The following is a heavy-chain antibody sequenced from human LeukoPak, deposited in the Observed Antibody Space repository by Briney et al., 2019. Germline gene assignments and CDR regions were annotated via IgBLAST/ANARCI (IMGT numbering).Heavy chain of an antibody. Sequence: GGSLRLSCAASGFTVSSNYMSWVRQAPGEGLEWVSYISSSGSTIYYADSVKGRFTVSRDNAKNSLYLQMNSLRAEDTAVYYCAKDGVMAGTQFDYWGQGTLVTVSS. V-gene: IGHV3-11*01. CDR2: ISSSGSTI. D-gene: IGHD5-24*01. CDR3: AKDGVMAGTQFDY. J-gene: IGHJ4*02. CDR1: GFTVSSNY.